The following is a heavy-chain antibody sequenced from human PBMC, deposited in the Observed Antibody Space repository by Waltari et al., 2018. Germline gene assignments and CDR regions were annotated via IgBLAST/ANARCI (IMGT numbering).Heavy chain of an antibody. CDR1: GFTFSDHY. CDR3: SSRHSGSSDY. J-gene: IGHJ4*02. CDR2: SRNKAQGYIT. Sequence: EVQLVESGGGLVKPGGSLRLSCAISGFTFSDHYIDWVRQAPGKGLEWVGRSRNKAQGYITEYAASMKGRFIISRDDSKNSLYLQMDSLKTEDTAMYYCSSRHSGSSDYWGQGTLVTVSS. V-gene: IGHV3-72*01. D-gene: IGHD1-26*01.